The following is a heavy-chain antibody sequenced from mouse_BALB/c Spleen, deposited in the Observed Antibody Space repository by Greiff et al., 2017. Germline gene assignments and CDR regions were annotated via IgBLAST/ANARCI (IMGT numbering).Heavy chain of an antibody. CDR3: ARDGSSLDY. J-gene: IGHJ2*01. CDR2: ISSGGSYT. D-gene: IGHD1-1*01. CDR1: GFTFSSYA. V-gene: IGHV5-9-3*01. Sequence: EVKLVESGGGLVQPGGSRKLSCAASGFTFSSYAMSWVRQTPEKRLEWVATISSGGSYTYYPDSVKGRFTISRDNAKNTLYLQMSSLRSEDTAMYYCARDGSSLDYWGQGTTLTVSS.